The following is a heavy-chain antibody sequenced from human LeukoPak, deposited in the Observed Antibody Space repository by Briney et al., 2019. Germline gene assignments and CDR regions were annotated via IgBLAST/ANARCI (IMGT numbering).Heavy chain of an antibody. Sequence: SVKVSCKASGGTFSSYAISWVRQAPGQGLEWMGGIIPIFGTTNYAQKFQGRVTITADESTSTAYMELSSLRSEDTAVYYCASWDIVVVPAAIPSYYYGMDVWGQGTTVTVSS. J-gene: IGHJ6*02. CDR2: IIPIFGTT. CDR1: GGTFSSYA. V-gene: IGHV1-69*01. D-gene: IGHD2-2*02. CDR3: ASWDIVVVPAAIPSYYYGMDV.